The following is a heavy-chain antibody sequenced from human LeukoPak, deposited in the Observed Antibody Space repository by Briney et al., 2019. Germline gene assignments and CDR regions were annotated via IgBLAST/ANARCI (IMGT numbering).Heavy chain of an antibody. J-gene: IGHJ2*01. CDR2: IYSGGAT. CDR3: ARATKAVADFDL. Sequence: GGSLRLSCSASGFTVSSNYMHWVRQAPGKGLEWVSMIYSGGATYYADSVRGRFTISRVNSMNMLHLQMNSLRVEDTAVYYCARATKAVADFDLWGRGALVTVSS. D-gene: IGHD6-19*01. V-gene: IGHV3-53*01. CDR1: GFTVSSNY.